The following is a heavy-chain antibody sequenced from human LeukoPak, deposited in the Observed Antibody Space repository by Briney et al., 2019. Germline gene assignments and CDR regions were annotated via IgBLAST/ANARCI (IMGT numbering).Heavy chain of an antibody. CDR3: AKDLSSTRFYYYGMDV. V-gene: IGHV3-9*01. CDR1: GFTFSSYA. Sequence: GGSLRLSCAASGFTFSSYAMSRVRQAPGKGLEWVSGISWNSGSIGYADSVKGRFTISRDNAKNSLYLQMNSLRAEDTALYYCAKDLSSTRFYYYGMDVWGQGTTVTVSS. D-gene: IGHD2-2*01. CDR2: ISWNSGSI. J-gene: IGHJ6*02.